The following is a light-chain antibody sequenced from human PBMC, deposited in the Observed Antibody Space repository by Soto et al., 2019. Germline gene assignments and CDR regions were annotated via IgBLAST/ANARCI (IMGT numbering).Light chain of an antibody. Sequence: EIVLTQSPATLSLSPGERATLSCGASQSVSSTYLAWYQQKPGLAPRLLIYDASSRATGIPDRFSGSGSGTDFTLTISRLEPEDFGVYYCQQYGSSPFTFGLGTKLEMK. CDR2: DAS. J-gene: IGKJ2*01. CDR1: QSVSSTY. V-gene: IGKV3D-20*01. CDR3: QQYGSSPFT.